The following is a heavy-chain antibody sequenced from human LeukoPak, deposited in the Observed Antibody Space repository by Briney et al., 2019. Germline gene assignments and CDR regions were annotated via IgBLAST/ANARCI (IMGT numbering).Heavy chain of an antibody. J-gene: IGHJ3*02. CDR2: IIPIFGTA. CDR3: ARMYYYDSSGYLDYDAFDI. CDR1: GGTFSSYA. V-gene: IGHV1-69*05. Sequence: SVKVSCKASGGTFSSYAISWVRQAPGQGLEWMGGIIPIFGTANYAQKFQGRVTITTDESTSTACMELSSLRSEDTAVYYCARMYYYDSSGYLDYDAFDIWGQGTMVTVSS. D-gene: IGHD3-22*01.